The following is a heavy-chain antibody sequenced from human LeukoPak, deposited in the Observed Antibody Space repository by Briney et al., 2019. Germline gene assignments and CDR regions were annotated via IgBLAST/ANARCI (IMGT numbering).Heavy chain of an antibody. J-gene: IGHJ4*02. V-gene: IGHV3-23*01. CDR3: ARDSGESGSHFGY. CDR1: GFTFSNYA. CDR2: ISGNGGTT. Sequence: GGSLRLSCEASGFTFSNYAMTWVRKAPGRGLEWVSGISGNGGTTYYAASVKGRFSISRDNSKDTVYVQMNGLRADDTAVYYCARDSGESGSHFGYWGQGTLVTVSS. D-gene: IGHD1-26*01.